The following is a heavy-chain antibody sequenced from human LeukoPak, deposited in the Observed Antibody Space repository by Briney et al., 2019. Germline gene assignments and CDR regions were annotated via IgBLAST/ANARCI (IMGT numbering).Heavy chain of an antibody. V-gene: IGHV3-23*01. CDR2: ISGSGGST. Sequence: GGSLRLSCAASGFTFSSYAMSGGRQAPGKGLEWVSAISGSGGSTYYADSVKGRFTISRDNSKNTLYLQMNSLRAEDTAVYYCAKEPEWELLAYFDYWGQGTLVTVSS. CDR3: AKEPEWELLAYFDY. J-gene: IGHJ4*02. D-gene: IGHD1-26*01. CDR1: GFTFSSYA.